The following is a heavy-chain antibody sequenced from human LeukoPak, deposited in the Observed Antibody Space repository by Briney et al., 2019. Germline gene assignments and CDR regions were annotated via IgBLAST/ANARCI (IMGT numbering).Heavy chain of an antibody. J-gene: IGHJ4*02. D-gene: IGHD2-8*01. CDR3: ARQSLGVLMVYAILDY. CDR2: INPNSGDT. V-gene: IGHV1-2*02. Sequence: ASVKVSCKASGYTFTSYGISWVRQAPGQGLEWMGWINPNSGDTDYAQKFQGRVTVTRDTSISTAYMELGRLRSDDTAVYYCARQSLGVLMVYAILDYWGQGTLVTVSS. CDR1: GYTFTSYG.